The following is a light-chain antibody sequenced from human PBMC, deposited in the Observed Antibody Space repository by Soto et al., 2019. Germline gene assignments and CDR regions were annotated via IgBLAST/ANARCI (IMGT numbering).Light chain of an antibody. CDR2: DAS. CDR1: QSISSW. CDR3: QHYKSYSEA. V-gene: IGKV1-5*01. Sequence: DIQMTQSPSTLSASVGDRVTITCLASQSISSWLAWYQQKPGKAPKLLIYDASSLESGVPSRFSGSGSGTEFTLTISSLQPDDFATYYCQHYKSYSEAFGQGTKV. J-gene: IGKJ1*01.